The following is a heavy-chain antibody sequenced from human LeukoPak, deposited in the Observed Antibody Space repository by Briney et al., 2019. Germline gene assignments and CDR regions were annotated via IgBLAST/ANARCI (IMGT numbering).Heavy chain of an antibody. CDR1: GGSISSYY. V-gene: IGHV4-59*01. CDR2: IYYSGST. CDR3: ARSLSFYYYYMDV. J-gene: IGHJ6*03. Sequence: TSETLSLTCTVSGGSISSYYWSWIRQPPGKGLEWIGYIYYSGSTNYNPSLKSRVTISVDTSKNQFSLKLSSVTAADTAVYYCARSLSFYYYYMDVWGKGTTVTVSS.